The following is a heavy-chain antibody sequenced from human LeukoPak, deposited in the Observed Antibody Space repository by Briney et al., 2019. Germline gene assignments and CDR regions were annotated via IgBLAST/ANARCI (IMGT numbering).Heavy chain of an antibody. Sequence: KSSQTLSLTCTVSGGSISSGDYYWSWIRQPPGKGLEWIGYIYYSGSTYYNPSLKSQVTISVDTSKNQFSLKLSSVTAANTAVYYCARYSGYDDGYDYWGQGTLVTVSS. V-gene: IGHV4-30-4*01. D-gene: IGHD5-12*01. J-gene: IGHJ4*02. CDR2: IYYSGST. CDR3: ARYSGYDDGYDY. CDR1: GGSISSGDYY.